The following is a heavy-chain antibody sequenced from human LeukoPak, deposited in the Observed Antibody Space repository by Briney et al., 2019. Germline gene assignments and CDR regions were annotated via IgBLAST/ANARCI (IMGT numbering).Heavy chain of an antibody. J-gene: IGHJ3*02. CDR2: TREDGGER. V-gene: IGHV3-7*01. D-gene: IGHD2-21*01. Sequence: GGSLRLSCAASGFSFSRYWMTWVRQAPGKGLEWVANTREDGGERYYVDSVKGRFTIPRDNAKNSLYLQMNSLRAEDTAVYYCARVARLGDAFDIWGQGTMVTVSS. CDR1: GFSFSRYW. CDR3: ARVARLGDAFDI.